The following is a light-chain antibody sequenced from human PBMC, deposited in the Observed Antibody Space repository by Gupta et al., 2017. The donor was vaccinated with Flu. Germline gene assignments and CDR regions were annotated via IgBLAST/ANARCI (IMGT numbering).Light chain of an antibody. CDR1: QSISNY. Sequence: DIQMTQSPSSLSASVGDRVTITCRASQSISNYLNWYQQKAGNAPELLIYAASTLQSGVASRFSGSGSGTDFTLTISSLHPEDFATYYCLQSYSYPWTFGQGTKVDIK. J-gene: IGKJ1*01. V-gene: IGKV1-39*01. CDR2: AAS. CDR3: LQSYSYPWT.